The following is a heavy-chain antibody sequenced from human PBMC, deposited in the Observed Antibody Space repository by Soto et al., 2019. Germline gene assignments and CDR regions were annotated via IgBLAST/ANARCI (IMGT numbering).Heavy chain of an antibody. V-gene: IGHV1-8*01. CDR2: MNPNRGNT. CDR1: GYTFTSHD. CDR3: VRGYPYSSGP. D-gene: IGHD3-22*01. Sequence: QVPLVQSGAEVKKPGASVKVSYKASGYTFTSHDINWVRQATGQGLEWMGWMNPNRGNTGYAQKFQGRVTMTRSTSISTAYMELSNLRSEDTAVYYCVRGYPYSSGPWGQGTLVTVSS. J-gene: IGHJ5*02.